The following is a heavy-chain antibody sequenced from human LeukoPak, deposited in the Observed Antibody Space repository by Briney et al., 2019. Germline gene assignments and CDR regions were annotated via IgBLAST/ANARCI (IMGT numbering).Heavy chain of an antibody. Sequence: ASVKVSCKASGYTFIGYYMHWVRQAPGQGLEWMGWINPNSGGTNYAQKFQGRVTMTRDTSISTAYMELSMLRSDDTAVYYCARDRYYDILTGYSRGAFDIWGQGTMVTVSS. D-gene: IGHD3-9*01. J-gene: IGHJ3*02. CDR2: INPNSGGT. CDR1: GYTFIGYY. V-gene: IGHV1-2*02. CDR3: ARDRYYDILTGYSRGAFDI.